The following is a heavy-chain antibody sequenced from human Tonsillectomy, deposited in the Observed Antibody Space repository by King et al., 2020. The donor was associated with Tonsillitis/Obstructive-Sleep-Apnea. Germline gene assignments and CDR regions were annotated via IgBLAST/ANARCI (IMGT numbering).Heavy chain of an antibody. CDR1: GFTFSTYW. Sequence: VQLVESGGGLVQPGGSLRLSCAASGFTFSTYWMSWVRQAPGKGLEWVANIKQDGSEKYYVDSLKGRFTISRDNAKNSLYLQMNSLRAEDTAVYYCARDRADYDFWSGYFFGGSDYWGQGTLVTVSS. CDR2: IKQDGSEK. V-gene: IGHV3-7*03. D-gene: IGHD3-3*01. CDR3: ARDRADYDFWSGYFFGGSDY. J-gene: IGHJ4*02.